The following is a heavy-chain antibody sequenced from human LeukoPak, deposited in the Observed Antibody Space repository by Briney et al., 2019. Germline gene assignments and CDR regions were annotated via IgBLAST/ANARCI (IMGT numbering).Heavy chain of an antibody. Sequence: GGSLRLSCAASGFTLSSYWMSWVRQAPGKGLEWAANIKQDGSEKYYVDSVKGRFTISRDNAKNSLYLQMNSLRAEDTAVYYCARDAAWFGELLDAFDIWGQGTMVTVSS. V-gene: IGHV3-7*03. J-gene: IGHJ3*02. CDR2: IKQDGSEK. CDR3: ARDAAWFGELLDAFDI. D-gene: IGHD3-10*01. CDR1: GFTLSSYW.